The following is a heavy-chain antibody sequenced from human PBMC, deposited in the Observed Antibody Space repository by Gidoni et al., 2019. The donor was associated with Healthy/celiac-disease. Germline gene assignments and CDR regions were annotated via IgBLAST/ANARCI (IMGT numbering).Heavy chain of an antibody. Sequence: QVQLVQSGAEVKKPGASVKVSCKASGYPFTSYYMHWVRQAPGQGLEWMGIINPSGGSTSYAQKFQGRVTMTRDTSTSTVYMELSSLRSEDTAVYYCARGLGTTVTTRWFDPWGQGTLVTVSS. CDR2: INPSGGST. CDR3: ARGLGTTVTTRWFDP. D-gene: IGHD4-17*01. CDR1: GYPFTSYY. J-gene: IGHJ5*02. V-gene: IGHV1-46*01.